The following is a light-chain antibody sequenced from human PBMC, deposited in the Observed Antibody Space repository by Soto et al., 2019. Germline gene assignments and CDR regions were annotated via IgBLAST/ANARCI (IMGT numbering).Light chain of an antibody. CDR1: QSVSSPY. J-gene: IGKJ2*01. V-gene: IGKV3-20*01. CDR3: QRYDISPFP. CDR2: GAS. Sequence: EIVLTQSPGTLSFSPGERATLSCRASQSVSSPYLAWYQQKPGQAPRLLIYGASSRATGIPDRFSGSGSGTDFTLTISRLEPEDFAVYYCQRYDISPFPFGQGTKLEIK.